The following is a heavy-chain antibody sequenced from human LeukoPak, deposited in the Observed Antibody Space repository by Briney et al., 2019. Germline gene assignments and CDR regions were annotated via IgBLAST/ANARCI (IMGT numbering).Heavy chain of an antibody. J-gene: IGHJ4*02. CDR1: GFTFSSYA. CDR3: TTAFRSGSYPYRAASD. CDR2: ISYDGSNK. D-gene: IGHD1-26*01. Sequence: GRSLRLSCAASGFTFSSYAMHWVRQAPGKGLEWVAVISYDGSNKYYADSVKGRFTISRDNSKNTLYLQMNSLKTEDTAVYYCTTAFRSGSYPYRAASDWGQGTLVTVSS. V-gene: IGHV3-30*04.